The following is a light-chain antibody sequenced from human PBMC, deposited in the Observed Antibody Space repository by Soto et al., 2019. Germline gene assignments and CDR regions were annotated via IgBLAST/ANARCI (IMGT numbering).Light chain of an antibody. CDR2: DAS. CDR3: QHRSTWPRT. CDR1: QSVNKK. V-gene: IGKV3-11*01. Sequence: EIVLTLSPATQSISPGDRATLSCRASQSVNKKLSSCFQQHPGQAPRLLIYDASNRATGIPARFSGSGSGTDFTLTISNLEPEDFAVYYCQHRSTWPRTFGGGTKVDIK. J-gene: IGKJ4*01.